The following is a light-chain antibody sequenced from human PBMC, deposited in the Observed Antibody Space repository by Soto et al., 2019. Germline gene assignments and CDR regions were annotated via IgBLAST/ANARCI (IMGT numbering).Light chain of an antibody. CDR1: RNNIGAYAF. CDR2: EVV. CDR3: ESYAGSNTCG. V-gene: IGLV2-8*01. Sequence: QSVLTQPPSASGSPGQSVTLSCTLTRNNIGAYAFVSWYQHHPGITPKLIIYEVVQQPSGVPDRLSGSTSGNTASLTVSGLQAADEADYYCESYAGSNTCGFGTGTKVTVL. J-gene: IGLJ1*01.